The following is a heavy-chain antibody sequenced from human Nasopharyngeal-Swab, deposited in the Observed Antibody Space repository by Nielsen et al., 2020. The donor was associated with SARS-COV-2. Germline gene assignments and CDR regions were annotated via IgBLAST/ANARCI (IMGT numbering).Heavy chain of an antibody. CDR1: GGSFSGSY. Sequence: SETLSLTCAVYGGSFSGSYWGWIRQPPGKGPEWIAEINHSGSTNYNPSLKSRVTISVDKSKNQFSLKLSSVTAADTAVYYCARGIAAAGTRFHYYYYYYMDVWGKGTTVTVSS. V-gene: IGHV4-34*01. J-gene: IGHJ6*03. CDR2: INHSGST. D-gene: IGHD6-13*01. CDR3: ARGIAAAGTRFHYYYYYYMDV.